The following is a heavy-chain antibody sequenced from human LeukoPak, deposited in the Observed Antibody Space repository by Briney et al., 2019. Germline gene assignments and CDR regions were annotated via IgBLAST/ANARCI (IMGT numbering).Heavy chain of an antibody. Sequence: ASVKVSCKASGYTFPTFAIHWVRQAPGQRPEWMGWINGGNGNTKYSQKFQGRVTITRDTSAGTAFMELTSLRSEDMAVYYCARGRGTGGSNRDFYFYYYMDVWGNGTTVIVSS. J-gene: IGHJ6*03. V-gene: IGHV1-3*01. CDR3: ARGRGTGGSNRDFYFYYYMDV. CDR1: GYTFPTFA. D-gene: IGHD6-13*01. CDR2: INGGNGNT.